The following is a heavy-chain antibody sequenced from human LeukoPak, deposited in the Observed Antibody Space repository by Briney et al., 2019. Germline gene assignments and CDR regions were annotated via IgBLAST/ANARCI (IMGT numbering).Heavy chain of an antibody. CDR1: GGSFSGYY. V-gene: IGHV4-34*01. CDR3: ARLETAASSFDY. J-gene: IGHJ4*02. Sequence: SETLSLTCAVYGGSFSGYYWSWIRQPPGKGLEWIGEINHSGSTNYNPSLKSRVTISVDTSKNQFSLKLSSVTAADTAVYYCARLETAASSFDYWGQRTLVTVSS. D-gene: IGHD6-13*01. CDR2: INHSGST.